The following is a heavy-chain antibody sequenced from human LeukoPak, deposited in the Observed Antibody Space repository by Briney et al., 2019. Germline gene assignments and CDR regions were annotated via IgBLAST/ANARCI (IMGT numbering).Heavy chain of an antibody. D-gene: IGHD6-19*01. Sequence: SETLSLTCTVSGYSISSGYYWGWIRQPPGKGLEWIGSIYHSGSTYYNPSLKSRVTISVDTSKNQFSLKLSSVTAADTAVYYCARGRSSGWYRKGYYYMDVWGKGTTVTVSS. CDR2: IYHSGST. CDR1: GYSISSGYY. V-gene: IGHV4-38-2*02. CDR3: ARGRSSGWYRKGYYYMDV. J-gene: IGHJ6*03.